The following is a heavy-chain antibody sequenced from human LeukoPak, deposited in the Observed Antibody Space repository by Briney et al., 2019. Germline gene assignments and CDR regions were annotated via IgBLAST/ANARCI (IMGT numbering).Heavy chain of an antibody. D-gene: IGHD5-18*01. CDR1: GYTFTSYD. J-gene: IGHJ4*02. CDR3: ARGRFTAMEDY. V-gene: IGHV1-8*01. Sequence: EASVKVSCKASGYTFTSYDINWVRQATGQGLEWMGWMNPNSGNTGYAQKFQGRVTMTRNTSTSIVYMELSSLRSEDTAVYYCARGRFTAMEDYWGQGTLVTVSP. CDR2: MNPNSGNT.